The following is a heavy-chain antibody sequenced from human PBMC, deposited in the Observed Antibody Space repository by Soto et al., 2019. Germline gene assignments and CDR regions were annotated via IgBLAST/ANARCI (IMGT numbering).Heavy chain of an antibody. CDR3: AKDLAGYYNVDYYYNGMDV. CDR2: ISYDGSNK. Sequence: GSLRLSCAASGFTFSSYGMHWVRQAPGKGLEWVAVISYDGSNKYYADSVKGRFTISRDNSKNTLYLQMNSLRAEDTAVYYCAKDLAGYYNVDYYYNGMDVWDQGTTVTVSS. V-gene: IGHV3-30*18. J-gene: IGHJ6*02. CDR1: GFTFSSYG. D-gene: IGHD3-9*01.